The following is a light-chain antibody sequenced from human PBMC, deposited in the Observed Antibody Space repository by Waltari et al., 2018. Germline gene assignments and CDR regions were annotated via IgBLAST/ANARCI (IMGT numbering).Light chain of an antibody. CDR3: NSYTRSAVYV. CDR2: EVT. Sequence: QSALPQPASVSGSPGQSITVSCTGTSSDVGAYNYVSGYQHHAGKAPKLSISEVTNRPSGLSERLSGSKSGNTASLTISGLQAEDEGDYYCNSYTRSAVYVVGTGTTVTVL. J-gene: IGLJ1*01. V-gene: IGLV2-14*01. CDR1: SSDVGAYNY.